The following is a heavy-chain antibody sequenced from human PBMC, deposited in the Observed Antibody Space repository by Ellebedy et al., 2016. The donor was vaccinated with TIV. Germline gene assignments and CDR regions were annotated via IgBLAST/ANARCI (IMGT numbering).Heavy chain of an antibody. CDR1: GGSFSGYY. V-gene: IGHV4-34*01. CDR2: INHSGST. D-gene: IGHD3-22*01. CDR3: ARTRYYYDSSGYRQYYFDY. J-gene: IGHJ4*02. Sequence: SETLSLTCAVYGGSFSGYYWSWIRQPPGKGLEWIGEINHSGSTNYNPSLKSRVTISVDTSKNPFSLKLSSVTAADTAVYYCARTRYYYDSSGYRQYYFDYWGQGTLVTVSS.